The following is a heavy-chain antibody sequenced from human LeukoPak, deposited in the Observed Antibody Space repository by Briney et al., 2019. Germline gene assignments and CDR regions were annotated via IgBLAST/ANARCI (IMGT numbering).Heavy chain of an antibody. V-gene: IGHV3-23*01. CDR3: AKKGYYDGSGYYMYYFDH. CDR1: GFTFSIYA. CDR2: ISGSGGTA. Sequence: GGSLRLSCAAPGFTFSIYAMSWVRQAPGKGLEWVSAISGSGGTAYYADSVKGRFTISRDNSKNTLYLQMNSLRAEDTAVYYCAKKGYYDGSGYYMYYFDHWGQGTLVTVSS. D-gene: IGHD3-22*01. J-gene: IGHJ4*02.